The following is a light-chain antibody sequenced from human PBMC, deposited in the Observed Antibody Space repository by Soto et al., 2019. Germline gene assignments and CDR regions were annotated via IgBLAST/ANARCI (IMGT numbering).Light chain of an antibody. CDR1: SSNIGAGSD. CDR3: PSYDTSLSGFYV. J-gene: IGLJ1*01. V-gene: IGLV1-40*01. CDR2: SNN. Sequence: QSVLTQPPSVSGAPGQRVTISCTGSSSNIGAGSDVHWYQQLPGTAPKLLIYSNNNRPSGVPDRFSGSRSGTSASLAITGLQAEDEADYYCPSYDTSLSGFYVFGTGTKVTVL.